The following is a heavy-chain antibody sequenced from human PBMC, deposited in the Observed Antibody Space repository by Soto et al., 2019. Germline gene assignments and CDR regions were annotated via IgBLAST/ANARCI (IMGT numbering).Heavy chain of an antibody. V-gene: IGHV3-30-3*01. J-gene: IGHJ4*02. CDR3: ARDKSLYSSGWHNRHFDY. Sequence: QVQLVESGGGVVQPGRSLRLSCAASGFTFSSYAMHWVRQAPGKGLEWVAVISYDGSNKYYADSVKGRFTISRDNSKNTLYLQMNSLRAEDTAVYYCARDKSLYSSGWHNRHFDYCGQGPLVTVSS. CDR2: ISYDGSNK. D-gene: IGHD6-19*01. CDR1: GFTFSSYA.